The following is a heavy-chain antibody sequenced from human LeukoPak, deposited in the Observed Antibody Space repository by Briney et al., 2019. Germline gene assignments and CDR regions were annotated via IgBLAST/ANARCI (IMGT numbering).Heavy chain of an antibody. J-gene: IGHJ4*02. V-gene: IGHV3-7*01. CDR3: ARGGATGGRFEN. CDR2: MREDGSEI. CDR1: GFPFNVQT. D-gene: IGHD1-26*01. Sequence: GSLRLSCAASGFPFNVQTMSWVRQAPRKGLDWVASMREDGSEIHYVDSVKGRFTISRGNPKNSVYLQMNSLRDEDTAVYYCARGGATGGRFENWGQGTLVTVSS.